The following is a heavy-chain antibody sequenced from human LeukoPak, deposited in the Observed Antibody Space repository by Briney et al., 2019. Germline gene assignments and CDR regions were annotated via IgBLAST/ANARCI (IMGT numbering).Heavy chain of an antibody. V-gene: IGHV1-8*01. Sequence: ASVRVSCTASGYTFSNYDVTWVRQAPGQGLEYMGWMNPNSGNTGFAQKFRGRVTMTSDASTTSAFMELMRLTSEDTAVYYCTRAVRNQLLSEYWGQGPRITVSS. CDR2: MNPNSGNT. D-gene: IGHD2-2*01. CDR3: TRAVRNQLLSEY. CDR1: GYTFSNYD. J-gene: IGHJ4*02.